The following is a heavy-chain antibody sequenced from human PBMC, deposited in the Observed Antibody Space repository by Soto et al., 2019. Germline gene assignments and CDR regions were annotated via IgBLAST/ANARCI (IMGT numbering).Heavy chain of an antibody. CDR3: ARSTVTEDY. CDR1: GASISSNNW. J-gene: IGHJ4*02. V-gene: IGHV4-4*02. D-gene: IGHD4-17*01. Sequence: QVQLQESGPGLVKPSGTLSLTCAVSGASISSNNWWSWVRQPPGKGLEWVGEIYHSGSTNYNLSPKGRVTISIDKAKNQFSLKLSSVTAADTAVYYCARSTVTEDYWGQGTLVTVSS. CDR2: IYHSGST.